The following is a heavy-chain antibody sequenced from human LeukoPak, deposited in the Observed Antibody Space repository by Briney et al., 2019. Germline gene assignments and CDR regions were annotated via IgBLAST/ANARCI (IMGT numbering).Heavy chain of an antibody. CDR2: IDPSDSYI. J-gene: IGHJ4*02. Sequence: PGESLKISCKGSGYSFTSYWISWVRQMPGKGLEWMGRIDPSDSYINYSPSFQGHVTISADKSITTAYLQWSSLEASDTAMYYCARHRKYSSSWITDFDFWGQGTLVTVSS. CDR3: ARHRKYSSSWITDFDF. V-gene: IGHV5-10-1*01. D-gene: IGHD6-13*01. CDR1: GYSFTSYW.